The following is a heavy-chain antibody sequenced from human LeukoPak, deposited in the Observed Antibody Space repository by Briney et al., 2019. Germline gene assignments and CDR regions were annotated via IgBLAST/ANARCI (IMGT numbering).Heavy chain of an antibody. Sequence: SETLSLTCAVYGGSFSGYYWSWIRQPPGKGLEWIGEINHSGSTNYNPSLKSRVTISVDTSKNQFSLKLSSVTAADTAVYYCARGLTYYYDSSGYLRENWFDPWGQGTLVTVSS. V-gene: IGHV4-34*01. CDR2: INHSGST. CDR1: GGSFSGYY. CDR3: ARGLTYYYDSSGYLRENWFDP. J-gene: IGHJ5*02. D-gene: IGHD3-22*01.